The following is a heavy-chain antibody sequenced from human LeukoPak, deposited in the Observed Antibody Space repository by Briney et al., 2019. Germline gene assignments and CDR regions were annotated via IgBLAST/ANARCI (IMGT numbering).Heavy chain of an antibody. V-gene: IGHV3-23*01. CDR1: GFTFSGYA. D-gene: IGHD1-26*01. Sequence: GGSLRLSCAASGFTFSGYAMSWVRQAPGKGLEWVSAISGSGGSTYYADSVKGRFTIARDNSKNMLFLQMDGLRVEDTALYFCANDPNWEGGRWGQGTLVTVSS. CDR3: ANDPNWEGGR. CDR2: ISGSGGST. J-gene: IGHJ4*02.